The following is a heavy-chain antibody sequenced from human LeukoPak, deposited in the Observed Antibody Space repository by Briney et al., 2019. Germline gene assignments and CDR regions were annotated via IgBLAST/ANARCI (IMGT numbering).Heavy chain of an antibody. J-gene: IGHJ6*02. D-gene: IGHD2-2*01. V-gene: IGHV4-61*01. CDR2: IYYSGST. Sequence: SETLSLTCTVSGGSVSSGSYYWSWIRQPPGKGLEWIGYIYYSGSTNYNPSLKSRVTISVDTSKNQFSLKLSSVTAADTAVYYCARDRVVPAASDGDWYYYYGMDVWGQGTTVTVSS. CDR3: ARDRVVPAASDGDWYYYYGMDV. CDR1: GGSVSSGSYY.